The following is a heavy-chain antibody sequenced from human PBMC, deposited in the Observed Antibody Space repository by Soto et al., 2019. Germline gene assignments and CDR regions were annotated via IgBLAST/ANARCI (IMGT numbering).Heavy chain of an antibody. CDR1: GFNFRMYE. J-gene: IGHJ5*01. V-gene: IGHV3-48*03. D-gene: IGHD3-10*01. CDR3: ARYGTRGDW. Sequence: GGTLRLSCQASGFNFRMYEMHWVRQAPGKWLEWVSYISSSGLTTYYADFAEGRFTISRDNAKDSLYLHLNSLRVGDTAVYYCARYGTRGDWWGLGTQVTVSS. CDR2: ISSSGLTT.